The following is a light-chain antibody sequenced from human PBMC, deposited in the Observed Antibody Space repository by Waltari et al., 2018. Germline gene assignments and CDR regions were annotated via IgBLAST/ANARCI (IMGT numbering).Light chain of an antibody. J-gene: IGLJ1*01. CDR1: NIERKS. V-gene: IGLV3-21*01. CDR2: YDS. Sequence: SYVLTQPPSVSVAPGETARITCGGNNIERKSVHWYRQRPGPAPVLVISYDSDRPSGIPERFSGSNSGNTATLTISRVEAGDEADYYCQVWDANTDPGVFGTGTEVTVL. CDR3: QVWDANTDPGV.